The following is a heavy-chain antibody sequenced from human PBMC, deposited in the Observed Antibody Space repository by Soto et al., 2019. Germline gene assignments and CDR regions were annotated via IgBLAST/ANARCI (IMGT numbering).Heavy chain of an antibody. CDR1: GYTFISHS. V-gene: IGHV1-18*01. D-gene: IGHD2-21*01. CDR3: ARGAFCGGAPGCRDMDV. Sequence: ASVKVACKSSGYTFISHSITWVRQAPGQGLEWMGRISAYNGNTNYAQKLQGRVTMTTDTSTNTAYMELRNLRSDDTAVYYCARGAFCGGAPGCRDMDVWGQGTTVTVSS. CDR2: ISAYNGNT. J-gene: IGHJ6*02.